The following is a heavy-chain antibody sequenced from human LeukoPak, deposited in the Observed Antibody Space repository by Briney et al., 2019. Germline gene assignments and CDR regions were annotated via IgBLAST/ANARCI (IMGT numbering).Heavy chain of an antibody. CDR2: ISSISSYI. CDR1: GFTFSSYS. D-gene: IGHD3-10*01. V-gene: IGHV3-21*01. CDR3: ARDLDFLLWLGEQPNRDDY. J-gene: IGHJ4*02. Sequence: GGSLRLSCAASGFTFSSYSMNWVRQAPGKGLEWVSSISSISSYIYYADSVKGRFTISRDNAKNSLYLQMNSLRAEDTAVYYCARDLDFLLWLGEQPNRDDYWGQGTLVTVSS.